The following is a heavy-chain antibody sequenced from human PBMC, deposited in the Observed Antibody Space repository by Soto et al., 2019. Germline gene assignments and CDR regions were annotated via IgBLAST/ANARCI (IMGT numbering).Heavy chain of an antibody. V-gene: IGHV5-10-1*01. Sequence: GESLKISCKGSGYSFTSYWISWVRQMPGKGLEWMGRIDPSDSYTNYSPSFQGHVTISADKSISTAYLQWSSLKASDTAMYYCAIIPRMWYSKDYGMDVWGQGTTVTVSS. D-gene: IGHD6-13*01. CDR3: AIIPRMWYSKDYGMDV. J-gene: IGHJ6*02. CDR1: GYSFTSYW. CDR2: IDPSDSYT.